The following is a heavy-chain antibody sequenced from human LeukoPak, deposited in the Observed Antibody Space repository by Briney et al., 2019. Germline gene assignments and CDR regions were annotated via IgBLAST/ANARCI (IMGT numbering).Heavy chain of an antibody. CDR2: IWFDGSNK. D-gene: IGHD1-1*01. J-gene: IGHJ4*02. Sequence: GGSLRLSCAASGFISSNDAMHWVRQAPGKGLEWVAFIWFDGSNKHYADSVKGRFTISRDNSEDTLYLQMNSLRAEDTAVYYCVRDPSGSGFAFDSWGQGALVTVSS. CDR1: GFISSNDA. V-gene: IGHV3-33*01. CDR3: VRDPSGSGFAFDS.